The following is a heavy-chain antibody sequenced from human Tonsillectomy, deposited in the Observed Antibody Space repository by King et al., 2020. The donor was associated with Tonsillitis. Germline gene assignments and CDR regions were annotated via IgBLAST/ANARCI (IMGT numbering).Heavy chain of an antibody. CDR3: ARTGYSGGWPMDY. Sequence: VQLQESGPGLVKPSQTLSLTCTVSGGSISSGSYCWSWIRQPAGKGLEWIGRIYTSGSTKYNPSLKSRVTISEDTSKNQFSLKLSSVTATDTAVYFCARTGYSGGWPMDYWGQGTLVTVSS. CDR1: GGSISSGSYC. D-gene: IGHD6-19*01. J-gene: IGHJ4*02. V-gene: IGHV4-61*02. CDR2: IYTSGST.